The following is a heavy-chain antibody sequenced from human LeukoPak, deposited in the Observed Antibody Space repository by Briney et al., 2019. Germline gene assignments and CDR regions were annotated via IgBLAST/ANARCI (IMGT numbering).Heavy chain of an antibody. V-gene: IGHV4-30-4*01. D-gene: IGHD3-10*01. CDR1: GGSISSGDYY. CDR2: IYYSGST. Sequence: SETLSLTCTVSGGSISSGDYYWSWIRQPPGKGLEWIGYIYYSGSTYYNPSLKSRVTISVDTSKNQFSLKLSSVTAADTAVYYRARASDKMNWFDPWGQGTLVTVSS. CDR3: ARASDKMNWFDP. J-gene: IGHJ5*02.